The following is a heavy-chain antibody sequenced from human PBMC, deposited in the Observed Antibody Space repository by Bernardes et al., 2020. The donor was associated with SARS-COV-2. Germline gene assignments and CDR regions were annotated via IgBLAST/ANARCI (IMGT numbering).Heavy chain of an antibody. CDR1: GGSISNSNYY. J-gene: IGHJ4*02. CDR3: ARHPPREWAILGEFDY. V-gene: IGHV4-39*01. Sequence: SETLSLTCTVSGGSISNSNYYWGWIRQPPGKGLEWIGSIYSSGTTYYNPSLQRRVTKSLDTSKNQFSLRLTSVTAADTAVYYCARHPPREWAILGEFDYWGQGTLVTVSS. CDR2: IYSSGTT. D-gene: IGHD1-26*01.